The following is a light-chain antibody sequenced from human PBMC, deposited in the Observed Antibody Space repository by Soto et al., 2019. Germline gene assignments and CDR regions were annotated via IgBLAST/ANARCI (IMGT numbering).Light chain of an antibody. CDR3: CSYTRSSTLL. J-gene: IGLJ2*01. V-gene: IGLV2-14*01. Sequence: QSVLTQPASVSGSPGQSITISCTGTSSDVGRYNYVSWYQQHPGRAPRLIVYEVINRPAGVSNRFSGSKSGNTAPLTISGLHAADEADYYCCSYTRSSTLLFGGGTKLTVL. CDR2: EVI. CDR1: SSDVGRYNY.